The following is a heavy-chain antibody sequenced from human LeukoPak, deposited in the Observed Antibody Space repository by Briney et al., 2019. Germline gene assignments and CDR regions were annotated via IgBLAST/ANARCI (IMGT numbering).Heavy chain of an antibody. CDR1: GFTFSSSA. CDR2: FSATGGSP. J-gene: IGHJ4*02. Sequence: PGGSLRLSCAASGFTFSSSAMTWVRQAPGKGLEWVSAFSATGGSPYYAESVKGRFTISRDNSKNTLYLQMNSLRAEDTAVYYCARDHSILWFGELLPESTDSWGQGTLVTVSS. D-gene: IGHD3-10*01. CDR3: ARDHSILWFGELLPESTDS. V-gene: IGHV3-23*01.